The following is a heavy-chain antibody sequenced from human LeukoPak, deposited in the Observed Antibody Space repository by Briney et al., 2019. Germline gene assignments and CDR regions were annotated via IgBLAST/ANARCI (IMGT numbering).Heavy chain of an antibody. D-gene: IGHD1-7*01. V-gene: IGHV4-4*07. CDR2: IKSSRGN. J-gene: IGHJ4*02. CDR3: AKFGNRVRTGTTPFDY. CDR1: GDSISNYW. Sequence: SETLSLTCTVSGDSISNYWWNWIRLPAGKGLEWIGRIKSSRGNNYNPSLRSRVTMSLDTSKNQFSLQVTSMTAADTAVYYCAKFGNRVRTGTTPFDYWGQGTLVTVSS.